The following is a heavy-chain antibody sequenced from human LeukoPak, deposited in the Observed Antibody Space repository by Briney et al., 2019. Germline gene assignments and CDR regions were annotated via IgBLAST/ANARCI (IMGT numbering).Heavy chain of an antibody. D-gene: IGHD6-6*01. Sequence: SETLSLTCAVYGGSFSGYYWSWIRQPPGKGLEWIGEINHSGSTNYNPSLKSRVTISVDTSKNQFSLKLSSVTAADTAVYYCARGGGLPNSSSSPREYYYYYSMDAGGKGPRSPSP. J-gene: IGHJ6*03. CDR2: INHSGST. CDR1: GGSFSGYY. CDR3: ARGGGLPNSSSSPREYYYYYSMDA. V-gene: IGHV4-34*01.